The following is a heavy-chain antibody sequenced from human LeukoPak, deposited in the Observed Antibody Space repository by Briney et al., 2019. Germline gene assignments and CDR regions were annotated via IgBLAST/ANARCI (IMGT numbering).Heavy chain of an antibody. V-gene: IGHV3-23*01. CDR1: GFTFSSYA. D-gene: IGHD6-13*01. J-gene: IGHJ5*02. CDR2: LSGSGGST. CDR3: AKGCGSTRTNWFVP. Sequence: GGSLRLSCAASGFTFSSYAMSWVRHAPGKGLEWVSALSGSGGSTYYADSVKGRFTISRDNSKNTLYLQMNSLRAEDTAVYFCAKGCGSTRTNWFVPWGQGTLVTVSS.